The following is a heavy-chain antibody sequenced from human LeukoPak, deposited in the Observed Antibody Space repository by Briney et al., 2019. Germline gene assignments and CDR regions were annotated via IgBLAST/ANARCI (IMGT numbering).Heavy chain of an antibody. V-gene: IGHV3-21*01. Sequence: GGSLRLSCAASGFTFRSYSMNWVPQAPGKGLEWVSYTSSNNNYIYYADSVKGRFTISRDNAKNSLYLQMNSVRVEDTAVYYCARDLSNYYDSSGFDYWGQGTLVTVSS. D-gene: IGHD3-22*01. CDR3: ARDLSNYYDSSGFDY. CDR1: GFTFRSYS. J-gene: IGHJ4*02. CDR2: TSSNNNYI.